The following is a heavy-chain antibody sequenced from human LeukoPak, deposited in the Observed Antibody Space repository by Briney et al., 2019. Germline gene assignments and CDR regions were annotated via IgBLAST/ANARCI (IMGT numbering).Heavy chain of an antibody. D-gene: IGHD4-17*01. CDR2: IYPDDSDT. V-gene: IGHV5-51*01. CDR1: GYRFNAYW. Sequence: GESLKISCKGSGYRFNAYWIAWVRQMPGKGLEWMGIIYPDDSDTRYSPSFQGQVTISADKSVRTAYLQWSNLKASDTAMYYCARHRSDYGDSYYYYYGMDVWGQGTTVTVSS. CDR3: ARHRSDYGDSYYYYYGMDV. J-gene: IGHJ6*02.